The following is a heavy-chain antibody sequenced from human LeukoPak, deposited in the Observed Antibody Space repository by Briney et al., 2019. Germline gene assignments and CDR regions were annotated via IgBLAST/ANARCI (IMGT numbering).Heavy chain of an antibody. Sequence: PGGSLRLSCAASGFSFSSYAMSWVRQAPGKGLEWVSAISGSGGNTYYADSVGGRFTISRDNSKNTLYLQMNSLRAEDTAIYYCAKVSWANYFDYWGQGTLVTVSS. CDR2: ISGSGGNT. V-gene: IGHV3-23*01. D-gene: IGHD6-13*01. CDR1: GFSFSSYA. CDR3: AKVSWANYFDY. J-gene: IGHJ4*02.